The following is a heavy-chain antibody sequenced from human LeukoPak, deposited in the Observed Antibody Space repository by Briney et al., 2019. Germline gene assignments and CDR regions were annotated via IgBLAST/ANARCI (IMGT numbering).Heavy chain of an antibody. D-gene: IGHD6-13*01. CDR1: GFTFSNTW. Sequence: PGGSLRLSCAASGFTFSNTWMSWVRQPPGKGLEWIGYIYYSGSTSYNPSLKSRVTISVDTSKNQFSPKLSSVTAADTAVYYCARGMQQLVGNWFDPWGQGTLVTVSS. V-gene: IGHV4-59*01. J-gene: IGHJ5*02. CDR3: ARGMQQLVGNWFDP. CDR2: IYYSGST.